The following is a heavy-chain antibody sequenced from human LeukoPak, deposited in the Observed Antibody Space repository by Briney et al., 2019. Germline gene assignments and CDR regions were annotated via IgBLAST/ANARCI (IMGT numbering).Heavy chain of an antibody. CDR1: GGSTSSGSYY. J-gene: IGHJ2*01. CDR2: IYTSGST. D-gene: IGHD6-13*01. CDR3: ARVYYSNSYDYWYFDL. Sequence: SETLSLTCTVSGGSTSSGSYYWSWIRQPAGKGLEWIGRIYTSGSTNYNPSLKSRVTMSVDTSKNQFSLKLSSVTAADTAVYYCARVYYSNSYDYWYFDLWGRGTLVTVSS. V-gene: IGHV4-61*02.